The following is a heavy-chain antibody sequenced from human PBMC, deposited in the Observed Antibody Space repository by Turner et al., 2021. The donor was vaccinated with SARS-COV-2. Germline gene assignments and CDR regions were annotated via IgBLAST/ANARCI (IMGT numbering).Heavy chain of an antibody. Sequence: EVQLLESGGGLVQPGGSLRLPCAASGFIFSSYAISWVRQGPGKGLGWVSAMSGSGGSTYYADSVKGRFTISRDNSKNTLYLQMNSLRAEDTAVYYCAKDSGTSTRWFGELLYQEFDYWGQGTLVTVSS. CDR1: GFIFSSYA. J-gene: IGHJ4*02. V-gene: IGHV3-23*01. CDR3: AKDSGTSTRWFGELLYQEFDY. D-gene: IGHD3-10*01. CDR2: MSGSGGST.